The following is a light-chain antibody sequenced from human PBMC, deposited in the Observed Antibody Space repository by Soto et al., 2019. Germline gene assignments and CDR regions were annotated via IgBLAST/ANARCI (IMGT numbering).Light chain of an antibody. V-gene: IGKV4-1*01. CDR2: WAS. CDR1: QSVLYDSDNKDY. CDR3: QQYYNTPPT. J-gene: IGKJ1*01. Sequence: DFVMTQSPDSLAVSLGGRATINCKSSQSVLYDSDNKDYLAWYQQKPGQPPKLLIYWASTRESGVPDRFSGSGSGSDYTLTISSLEAGDVALYYCQQYYNTPPTFGQGPKVEIK.